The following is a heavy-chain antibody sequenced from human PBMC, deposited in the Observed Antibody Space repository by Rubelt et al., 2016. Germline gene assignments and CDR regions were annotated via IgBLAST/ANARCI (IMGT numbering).Heavy chain of an antibody. D-gene: IGHD3-22*01. CDR3: AGFGSSGYYPGAFDI. J-gene: IGHJ3*02. V-gene: IGHV4-31*01. Sequence: QVQLQESGPGLVKPSQNLSLHCTVPGGSLSSGGYYWTWIRQHPGKGLGWIGSSYDMETTYSNPSFTGLVTILLATSKNQFSLRLSSVTAADTAVYYWAGFGSSGYYPGAFDIWGQGTMVTVSS. CDR1: GGSLSSGGYY. CDR2: SYDMETT.